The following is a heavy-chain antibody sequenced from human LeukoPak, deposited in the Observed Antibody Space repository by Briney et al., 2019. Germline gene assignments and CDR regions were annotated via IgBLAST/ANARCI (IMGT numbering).Heavy chain of an antibody. D-gene: IGHD3-10*01. CDR1: GGSISSSSYY. CDR3: ARAPVLLWFGELLGWFDP. J-gene: IGHJ5*02. Sequence: SETLSLTCTVSGGSISSSSYYWGWIRQPPGKGPEWIGSIYYSGSTYYNPSLKSRVTISVDTSKNQFSLKLSSVTAADTAVYYCARAPVLLWFGELLGWFDPWGQGTLVTVSS. V-gene: IGHV4-39*01. CDR2: IYYSGST.